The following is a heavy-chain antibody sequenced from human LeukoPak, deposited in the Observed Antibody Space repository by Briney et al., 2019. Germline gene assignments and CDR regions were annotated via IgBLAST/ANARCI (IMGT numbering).Heavy chain of an antibody. J-gene: IGHJ4*02. CDR2: INHSGST. V-gene: IGHV4-34*01. Sequence: SETLSLTCAVYGGSFSGYYWSWIRQPPGKGLEWIGEINHSGSTNYNPFLKSRVTISVDTSKNQFSLKLSSVTAADTAVYYCARELYGSGNSWGQGTLVTVSS. CDR3: ARELYGSGNS. D-gene: IGHD3-10*01. CDR1: GGSFSGYY.